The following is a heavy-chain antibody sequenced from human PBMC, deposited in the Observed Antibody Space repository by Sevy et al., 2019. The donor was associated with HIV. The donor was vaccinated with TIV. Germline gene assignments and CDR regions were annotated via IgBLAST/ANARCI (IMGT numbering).Heavy chain of an antibody. CDR1: GFTFGDYC. V-gene: IGHV3-49*03. Sequence: GGSLRLSCTASGFTFGDYCISWFRQAPGKGLEWVGAIRNKPYGETTEYAASVKDRFTISRDDSKSIAYLQMNSLKTEDTAVYYCVRETVTMLRGKGDVFDNWGQGTMVTVSS. D-gene: IGHD3-10*01. J-gene: IGHJ3*02. CDR2: IRNKPYGETT. CDR3: VRETVTMLRGKGDVFDN.